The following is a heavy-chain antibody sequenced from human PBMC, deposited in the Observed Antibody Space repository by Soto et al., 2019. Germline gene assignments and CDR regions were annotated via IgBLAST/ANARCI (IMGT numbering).Heavy chain of an antibody. J-gene: IGHJ4*02. CDR3: AHRRPMMDGGGFDY. V-gene: IGHV2-5*02. Sequence: QITLKESGPTLVKPTQTLTLTCTFSGFSLNTSGVAVGWIRQPPGKALEWLALIYWDDDKRYSPSLKSRLTITKYTSKNQVVLTMTNIDPVDTATYYCAHRRPMMDGGGFDYWGQGTLVAVSS. CDR1: GFSLNTSGVA. D-gene: IGHD3-22*01. CDR2: IYWDDDK.